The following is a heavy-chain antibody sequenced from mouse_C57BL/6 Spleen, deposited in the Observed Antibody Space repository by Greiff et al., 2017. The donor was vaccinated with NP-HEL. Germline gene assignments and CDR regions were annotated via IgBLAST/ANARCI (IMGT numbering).Heavy chain of an antibody. D-gene: IGHD3-3*01. CDR3: ARAAGRYYAMDY. Sequence: DVKLQESGGGLVKPGGSLKLSCAASGFTFSDYGMHWVRQAPEKGLEWVAYISSGSSTIYYADTVKGRFTISRDNAKNTLFLQMTSLRSEDTAMYYCARAAGRYYAMDYWGQGTSVTVSS. CDR2: ISSGSSTI. J-gene: IGHJ4*01. CDR1: GFTFSDYG. V-gene: IGHV5-17*01.